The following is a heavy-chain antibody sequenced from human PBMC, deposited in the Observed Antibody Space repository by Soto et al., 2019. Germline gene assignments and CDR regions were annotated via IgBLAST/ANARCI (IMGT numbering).Heavy chain of an antibody. CDR1: GAYISSTNW. D-gene: IGHD3-22*01. J-gene: IGHJ4*02. CDR2: IYHSGTT. V-gene: IGHV4-4*02. Sequence: QVRLQESGPGLVKPSGTLSLTCSVSGAYISSTNWWSWVRQSPGKGLEWIGEIYHSGTTNYNPSVRSRVSISVDRSKNQFSLRLTSVIAAVTALYYCARISGYHIDSWGQGTLVTVSS. CDR3: ARISGYHIDS.